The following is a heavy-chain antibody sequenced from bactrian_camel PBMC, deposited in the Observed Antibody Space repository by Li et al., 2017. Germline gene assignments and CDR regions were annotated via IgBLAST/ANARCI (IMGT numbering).Heavy chain of an antibody. V-gene: IGHV3S55*01. Sequence: HVQLVESGGGSAQAGGSLRLSCTASGLSFDELDMAWYRQGAGNECELVSSISSDGDTDYLDSVTGRFTISQDNAKNTLSLQLNNLKTEDTAMYYCAIRGNWLEYTYWGQGTQVTVS. D-gene: IGHD1*01. CDR3: AIRGNWLEYTY. J-gene: IGHJ4*01. CDR2: ISSDGDT. CDR1: GLSFDELD.